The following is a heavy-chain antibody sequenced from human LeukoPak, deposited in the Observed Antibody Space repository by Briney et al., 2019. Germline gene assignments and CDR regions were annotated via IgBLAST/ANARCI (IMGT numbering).Heavy chain of an antibody. CDR3: ARGAMSGYCSGGSCYSDSWYFRGWFDP. Sequence: SETLSLTCAAYGGSFSGYYWSWIRQPPGKGLEWIGEINHSGSTNYNPSLKSRVTISVDTSKNQFSLKLSSVTAADTAVYYCARGAMSGYCSGGSCYSDSWYFRGWFDPWGQGTLVTVSS. CDR2: INHSGST. J-gene: IGHJ5*02. CDR1: GGSFSGYY. V-gene: IGHV4-34*01. D-gene: IGHD2-15*01.